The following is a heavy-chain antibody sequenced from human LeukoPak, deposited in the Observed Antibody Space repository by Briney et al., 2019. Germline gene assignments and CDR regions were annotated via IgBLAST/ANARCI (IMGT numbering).Heavy chain of an antibody. D-gene: IGHD6-19*01. V-gene: IGHV1-2*02. CDR1: GYTFTGYY. CDR3: ARDHSPIAVAGTVAYYYYGMDV. J-gene: IGHJ6*02. Sequence: ASVKVSCKASGYTFTGYYMHWVRQAPGQGLEWMGWINPNSGGTNYAQKFQGRVTMTRDTSISTAYMEPSRLRSDDTAVYYCARDHSPIAVAGTVAYYYYGMDVWGQGTTVTVSS. CDR2: INPNSGGT.